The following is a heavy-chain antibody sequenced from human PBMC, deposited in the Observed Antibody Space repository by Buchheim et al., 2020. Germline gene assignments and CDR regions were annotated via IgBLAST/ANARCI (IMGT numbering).Heavy chain of an antibody. V-gene: IGHV3-33*01. CDR1: GFTFSNYG. Sequence: QVQLVESGGGVVQPGRSLRLSCTASGFTFSNYGMHWVREAPGKGLEWVAVVWYDESKKFYVDSVEGRFTISRDNSRNTMYLQMNDLRVEDTAVYYCARRGNSASWLDFWGQGTL. CDR3: ARRGNSASWLDF. J-gene: IGHJ4*02. D-gene: IGHD6-13*01. CDR2: VWYDESKK.